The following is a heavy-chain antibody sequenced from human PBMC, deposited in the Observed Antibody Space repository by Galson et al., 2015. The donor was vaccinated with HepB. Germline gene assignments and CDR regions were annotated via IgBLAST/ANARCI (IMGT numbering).Heavy chain of an antibody. CDR1: GGSISSSSYY. Sequence: ETLSLTCTVSGGSISSSSYYWGWIRQPPGKGLEWIGTIYYSGSTYYSPSLKSRVSISADTSKNQFSLKLSSVTAADTAVYYCARLFPLFSWRHDSSAYIDYWGQGTLVTVSS. D-gene: IGHD3-22*01. J-gene: IGHJ4*02. V-gene: IGHV4-39*01. CDR3: ARLFPLFSWRHDSSAYIDY. CDR2: IYYSGST.